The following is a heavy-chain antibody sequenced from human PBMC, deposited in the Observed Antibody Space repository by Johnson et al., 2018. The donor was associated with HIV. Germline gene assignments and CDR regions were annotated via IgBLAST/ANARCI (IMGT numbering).Heavy chain of an antibody. CDR1: GFTFSSYA. Sequence: VQLVESGGGLVQPGGSLRLSCAASGFTFSSYAMHWVRQAPGKGLAYVSAISSNGGSTYYANSVKGRFTISRDNSKNTLYLQMGSLRAEDMAVYYCARNRGDSPPDAFDIWGQGTMVTVSS. D-gene: IGHD3-10*01. CDR2: ISSNGGST. CDR3: ARNRGDSPPDAFDI. V-gene: IGHV3-64*01. J-gene: IGHJ3*02.